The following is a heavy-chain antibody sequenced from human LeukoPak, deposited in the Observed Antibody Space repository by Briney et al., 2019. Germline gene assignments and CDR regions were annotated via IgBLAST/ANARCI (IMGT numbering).Heavy chain of an antibody. Sequence: GGSLRLSCAASGFTFSDYYMSWIRQAPGKGLEWVSYISSGGSTIYYADSVKGRFTISRDNAKNSLYLQMNSLRAEDTAVYYCARDLVFDWASDYWGQGTLVTVSS. V-gene: IGHV3-11*04. D-gene: IGHD3-9*01. CDR2: ISSGGSTI. CDR1: GFTFSDYY. CDR3: ARDLVFDWASDY. J-gene: IGHJ4*02.